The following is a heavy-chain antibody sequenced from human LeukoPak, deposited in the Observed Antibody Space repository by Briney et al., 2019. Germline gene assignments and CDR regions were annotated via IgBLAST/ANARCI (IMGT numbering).Heavy chain of an antibody. D-gene: IGHD3-10*01. V-gene: IGHV3-30-3*01. J-gene: IGHJ4*02. CDR2: ISYDGSNK. CDR1: GFTFSNYA. CDR3: AKGGGIRITMVRGVTVDY. Sequence: PGRCLRLSCAAAGFTFSNYAMHWVRQAPGKGREWVAAISYDGSNKYYADSVKGRFTISRDNSKNTLYLQMNSLRAEDTAVYYCAKGGGIRITMVRGVTVDYWGQGTLVTVSS.